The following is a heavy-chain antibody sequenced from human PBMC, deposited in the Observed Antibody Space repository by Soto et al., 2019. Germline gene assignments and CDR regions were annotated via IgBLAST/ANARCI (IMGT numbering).Heavy chain of an antibody. CDR1: GHLFNNDW. J-gene: IGHJ5*02. V-gene: IGHV5-51*01. D-gene: IGHD3-10*01. CDR3: ARGYFDSGHGYDL. Sequence: GESLKISCTGPGHLFNNDWIGLVLQTPGKGLEWMGLIFTRDSETKTSPSFQGHVSFSVDNSINTVYLQWTSLKTTDTGIYFCARGYFDSGHGYDLWGQGTLVTVSS. CDR2: IFTRDSET.